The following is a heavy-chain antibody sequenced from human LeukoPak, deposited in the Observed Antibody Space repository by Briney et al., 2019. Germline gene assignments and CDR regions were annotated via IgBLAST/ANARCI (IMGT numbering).Heavy chain of an antibody. Sequence: GASVKVSCKASGYTFTGHYIHWVRQAPGQGLEWMGWINPNSGGTNYAQKFQGRVTMTRDTSISTAYMELSRLRSDDTAVYYCATNGALRYCSSTSCYQNYFLEYWGQGTLVTVSS. CDR3: ATNGALRYCSSTSCYQNYFLEY. CDR2: INPNSGGT. J-gene: IGHJ4*02. D-gene: IGHD2-2*01. CDR1: GYTFTGHY. V-gene: IGHV1-2*02.